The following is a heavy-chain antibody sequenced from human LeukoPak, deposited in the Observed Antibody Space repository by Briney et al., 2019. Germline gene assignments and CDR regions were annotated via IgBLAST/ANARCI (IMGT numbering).Heavy chain of an antibody. CDR3: ARTYYYDSADFRTLYGMDV. D-gene: IGHD3-22*01. V-gene: IGHV1-8*01. J-gene: IGHJ6*02. CDR1: GYTFTTYD. CDR2: MDPNSGNT. Sequence: ASVKVSCKASGYTFTTYDINWVRQATGQGLEWMGWMDPNSGNTGYAQKFQGRVTMTRNTSIRTAYMELSSLRSEDTAVYYCARTYYYDSADFRTLYGMDVWGQGTTVTVSS.